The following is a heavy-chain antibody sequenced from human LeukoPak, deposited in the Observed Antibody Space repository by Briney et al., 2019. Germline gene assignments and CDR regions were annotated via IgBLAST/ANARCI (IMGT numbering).Heavy chain of an antibody. V-gene: IGHV1-8*03. J-gene: IGHJ6*03. CDR1: VHTFTSYD. CDR3: ARAGSDYAYYYYMDI. Sequence: PSVKLLCNVSVHTFTSYDIHWVRHATRQGLECMGWMNPNCGNTGCAQKFQGRVTITRNTYISTAYMELSSLRSEDTAVYYCARAGSDYAYYYYMDIWGKGTTVTVSS. CDR2: MNPNCGNT. D-gene: IGHD1-26*01.